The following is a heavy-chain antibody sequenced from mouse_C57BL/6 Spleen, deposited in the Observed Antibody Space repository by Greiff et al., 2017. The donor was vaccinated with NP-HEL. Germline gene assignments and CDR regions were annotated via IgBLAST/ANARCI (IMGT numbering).Heavy chain of an antibody. D-gene: IGHD1-1*01. V-gene: IGHV1-64*01. CDR3: AREGPITTVVGYFDV. J-gene: IGHJ1*03. CDR1: GYTFTSYW. CDR2: IHPNSGST. Sequence: VQLQQPGAELVKPGASVKLSCKASGYTFTSYWMHWVKQRPGQGLEWIGMIHPNSGSTNYNEKFKSKATLTVDKSSSTAYMQLSSLTSEDSAVYYCAREGPITTVVGYFDVWGTGTTVTVSS.